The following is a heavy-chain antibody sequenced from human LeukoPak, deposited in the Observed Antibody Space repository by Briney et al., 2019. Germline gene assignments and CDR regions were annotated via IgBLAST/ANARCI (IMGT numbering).Heavy chain of an antibody. D-gene: IGHD3-22*01. V-gene: IGHV3-74*01. CDR1: GFTFSSYW. CDR2: INHDGSST. J-gene: IGHJ4*02. CDR3: VRDWGYDSSGYWQKYFDS. Sequence: GGSLRLSCAASGFTFSSYWMHWVRQAPGKGLVWVSRINHDGSSTNYADSVKGRFTISRDNAKNTLHLQMNSLRAEDTAVYYCVRDWGYDSSGYWQKYFDSWGQGTLVTVSS.